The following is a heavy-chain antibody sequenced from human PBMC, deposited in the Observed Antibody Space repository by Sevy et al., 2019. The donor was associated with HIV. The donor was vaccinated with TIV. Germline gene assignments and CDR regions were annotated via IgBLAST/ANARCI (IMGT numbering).Heavy chain of an antibody. CDR1: GFTFRRYW. J-gene: IGHJ4*02. CDR3: ARDLGPTRY. V-gene: IGHV3-33*08. Sequence: GGSLRLSCAASGFTFRRYWMSWVRQAPGKGLEWVAVIWYDGSNKYYADSVKGRFTISRDNSKNTLYLQMNSLRAEDTAVYYCARDLGPTRYWGQGTLVTVSS. CDR2: IWYDGSNK. D-gene: IGHD2-2*01.